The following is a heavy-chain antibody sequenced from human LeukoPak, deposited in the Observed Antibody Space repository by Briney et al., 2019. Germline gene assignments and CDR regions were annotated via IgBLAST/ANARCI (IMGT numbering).Heavy chain of an antibody. V-gene: IGHV1-2*02. CDR1: GYTFTSYG. CDR2: INPNSGGT. CDR3: ARVGVTDGNFDY. J-gene: IGHJ4*02. D-gene: IGHD3-3*01. Sequence: ASVKVSCKASGYTFTSYGISWVRQAPGQGLEWMGWINPNSGGTNYAQKFQGRVTITRDTSISTAYMELSRLRSDDTAVYYCARVGVTDGNFDYWGQGTLVSVSS.